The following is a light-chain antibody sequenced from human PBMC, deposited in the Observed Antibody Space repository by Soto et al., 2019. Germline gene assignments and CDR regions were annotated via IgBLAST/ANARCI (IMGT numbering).Light chain of an antibody. CDR1: QSVSSSY. V-gene: IGKV3-20*01. CDR2: GAS. Sequence: EIVLTQSPGTLSLSPGERATLSCRASQSVSSSYLAWYQQKPGQAPRLLIYGASSRATGIPDRFSGRGSGTVFTLTISRLEPEDFAVYYCQQYGRPPLTFGQGTKVEIK. J-gene: IGKJ1*01. CDR3: QQYGRPPLT.